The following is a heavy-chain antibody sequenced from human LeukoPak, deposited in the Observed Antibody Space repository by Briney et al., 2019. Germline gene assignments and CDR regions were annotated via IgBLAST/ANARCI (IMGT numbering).Heavy chain of an antibody. D-gene: IGHD6-13*01. Sequence: GSLRLSCGASGFTFSTNAMSWVRQAPGKGLEWVSSISDGGGRTFYAESVKGRFTVSRDNSKNTLYLRMNSLRAEDTAIYYCTKNQILDDSGSWYAFWGQGTLVTVSS. V-gene: IGHV3-23*01. CDR1: GFTFSTNA. CDR2: ISDGGGRT. J-gene: IGHJ4*02. CDR3: TKNQILDDSGSWYAF.